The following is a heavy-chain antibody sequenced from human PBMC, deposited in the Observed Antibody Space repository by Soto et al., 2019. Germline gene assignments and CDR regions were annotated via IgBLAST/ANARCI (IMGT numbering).Heavy chain of an antibody. CDR1: GGSISSYY. J-gene: IGHJ4*02. V-gene: IGHV4-59*01. CDR3: ARGPNGDYGLDY. Sequence: PSETLSLTCTVSGGSISSYYWSWIRQPPGKGLEWIGYIYYSGSTNYNPSLKSRVTISVDTSKNQFSLKLSSVTAADTAVYYCARGPNGDYGLDYWGQGTLVTVSS. D-gene: IGHD4-17*01. CDR2: IYYSGST.